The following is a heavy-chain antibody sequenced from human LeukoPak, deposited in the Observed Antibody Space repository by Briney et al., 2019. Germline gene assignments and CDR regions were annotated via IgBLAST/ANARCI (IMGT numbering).Heavy chain of an antibody. V-gene: IGHV5-51*01. CDR3: VRHGNPYSSGPGDY. D-gene: IGHD6-19*01. CDR2: IYPGDFDT. CDR1: GYSFTSYW. Sequence: GESLQISCKGSGYSFTSYWIGWVRQMPGKGLEWMGIIYPGDFDTRYSPSFQGQVTISADKSISTAYLQWSSLKASDTAIYYCVRHGNPYSSGPGDYWGQGTLVTVSS. J-gene: IGHJ4*02.